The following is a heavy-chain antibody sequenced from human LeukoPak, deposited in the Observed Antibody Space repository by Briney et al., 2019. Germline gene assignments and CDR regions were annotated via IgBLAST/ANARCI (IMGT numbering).Heavy chain of an antibody. D-gene: IGHD3-16*02. CDR1: GGSISSSSYY. CDR3: ARHAHDYIWGSYRHGRYDY. CDR2: IYYSGST. Sequence: SETLSPTCTVSGGSISSSSYYWGWIRQPPGKGLEWIGSIYYSGSTYYNPSLKSRVTISVDTSKNQFSLKLSSVTAADTAVYYCARHAHDYIWGSYRHGRYDYWGQGTLVTVSS. V-gene: IGHV4-39*01. J-gene: IGHJ4*02.